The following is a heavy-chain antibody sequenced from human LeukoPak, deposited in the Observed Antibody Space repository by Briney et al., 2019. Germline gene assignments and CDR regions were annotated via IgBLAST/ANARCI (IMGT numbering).Heavy chain of an antibody. V-gene: IGHV3-21*01. CDR1: GFTFSNYN. D-gene: IGHD1-26*01. CDR3: ARDSPWELLHFDY. CDR2: ISSSGTYI. Sequence: GGSLRLSCAASGFTFSNYNMNWVRQAPGEGLEWVSTISSSGTYIYYADSVKGRFTISRDNAKNSLYLQMNSLRAEDTAVYYCARDSPWELLHFDYWGQGTLVTVSS. J-gene: IGHJ4*02.